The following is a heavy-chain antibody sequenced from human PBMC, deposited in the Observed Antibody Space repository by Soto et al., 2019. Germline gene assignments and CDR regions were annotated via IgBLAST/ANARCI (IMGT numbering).Heavy chain of an antibody. D-gene: IGHD3-10*01. Sequence: GGSLRLSCAASGFTFSSYGMHWVRQAPGKGLEWVAVIWYDGSNKYYADSVKGRFTISRDNSKNTLYLQMNSLRAEDTAVYYCARDPPLSTVRDRYYYYMDVWGKGTTVTVSS. J-gene: IGHJ6*03. CDR1: GFTFSSYG. CDR3: ARDPPLSTVRDRYYYYMDV. CDR2: IWYDGSNK. V-gene: IGHV3-33*01.